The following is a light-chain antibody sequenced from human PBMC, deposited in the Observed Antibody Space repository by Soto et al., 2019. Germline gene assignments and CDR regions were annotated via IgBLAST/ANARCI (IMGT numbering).Light chain of an antibody. J-gene: IGKJ1*01. CDR3: QQYNTYWT. Sequence: DIQMTQSPSTLSASVGDGVTITCRASQSISSWLAWYQQKPGKAPKLLIYDASSLESGVPSRFSGIASGTEFTLTISSLQPDDFATYYCQQYNTYWTFGQGTKVEIK. CDR1: QSISSW. CDR2: DAS. V-gene: IGKV1-5*01.